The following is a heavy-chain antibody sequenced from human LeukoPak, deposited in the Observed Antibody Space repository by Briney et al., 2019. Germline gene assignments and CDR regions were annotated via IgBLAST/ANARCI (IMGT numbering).Heavy chain of an antibody. V-gene: IGHV3-48*04. CDR3: AKGPPGYSGYEIDY. D-gene: IGHD5-12*01. J-gene: IGHJ4*02. CDR2: ISSSSSTI. Sequence: PGGSLRLSCAASGFTFSSYSMNWVRQAPGKGLEWVSYISSSSSTIYYADSVKGRFTISRDNAKNSLYLQMNSLRAEDTAVYYCAKGPPGYSGYEIDYWGQGTLVTVSS. CDR1: GFTFSSYS.